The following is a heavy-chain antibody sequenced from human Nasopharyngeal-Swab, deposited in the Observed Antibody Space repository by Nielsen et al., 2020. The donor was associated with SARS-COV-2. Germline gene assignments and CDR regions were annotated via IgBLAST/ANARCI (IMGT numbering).Heavy chain of an antibody. CDR1: AGSISSSNW. CDR3: ARRYRDGWDNWFDP. V-gene: IGHV4-4*02. J-gene: IGHJ5*02. Sequence: AEPLRLSCAVSAGSISSSNWWLWVRQPPGKGLEWIGEIDHSGSTNYNPSLKSRVTISLDKSKNQFSMKLRSVTAADTAVYYCARRYRDGWDNWFDPWGQGTLVTVSS. CDR2: IDHSGST. D-gene: IGHD1-26*01.